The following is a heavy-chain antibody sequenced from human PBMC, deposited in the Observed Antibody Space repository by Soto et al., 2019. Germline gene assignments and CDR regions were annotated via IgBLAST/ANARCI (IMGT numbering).Heavy chain of an antibody. CDR1: GFTFSSYW. J-gene: IGHJ6*02. D-gene: IGHD2-21*02. V-gene: IGHV3-7*01. CDR2: IRQDGGEK. CDR3: VRGKCGDPYGMDF. Sequence: EVQLVESGGGLVQPGGSLRLSCAASGFTFSSYWMSWVRQAPGKGLEWVANIRQDGGEKYYVDSVKGRFTLSRDNAKNSLYLQRSSLRAEDTAVYYCVRGKCGDPYGMDFWGQGTTVTVSS.